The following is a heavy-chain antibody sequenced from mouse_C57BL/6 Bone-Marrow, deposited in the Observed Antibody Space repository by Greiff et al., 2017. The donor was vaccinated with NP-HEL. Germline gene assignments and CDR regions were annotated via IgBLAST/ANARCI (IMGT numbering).Heavy chain of an antibody. D-gene: IGHD1-1*01. CDR1: GYSFTDYN. Sequence: VQLKESGPELVKPGASVKISCKASGYSFTDYNMNWVKQSNGKSLEWIGVINPNYGTTSYNQKFKGKATLTVDQSSSTAYMQLNSLTSEDSAVYYCARPHYYGSSHWYFDVWGTGTTVTVSS. CDR3: ARPHYYGSSHWYFDV. J-gene: IGHJ1*03. CDR2: INPNYGTT. V-gene: IGHV1-39*01.